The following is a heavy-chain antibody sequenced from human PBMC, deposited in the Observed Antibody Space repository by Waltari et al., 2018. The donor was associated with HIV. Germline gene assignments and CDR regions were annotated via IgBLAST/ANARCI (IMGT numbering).Heavy chain of an antibody. CDR1: GTYLSGYD. D-gene: IGHD1-20*01. Sequence: QVHLQQWGAGLLKPSETLSLPCAVYGTYLSGYDWPWVRQTPGKGLQWVGEITHTGTRKYNPSLMSRVTISVDTSKNQFSLKMTSMGAADAAIYYCARGTNWNGHHFYYGLDVWGQGTTVSVSS. CDR2: ITHTGTR. J-gene: IGHJ6*02. V-gene: IGHV4-34*02. CDR3: ARGTNWNGHHFYYGLDV.